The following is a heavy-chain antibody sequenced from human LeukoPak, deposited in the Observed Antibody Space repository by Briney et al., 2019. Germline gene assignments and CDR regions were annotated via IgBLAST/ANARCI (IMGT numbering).Heavy chain of an antibody. V-gene: IGHV3-21*01. CDR2: ISSSSSYI. J-gene: IGHJ4*02. Sequence: GGSLRLSCAASGFTFSSYSMNWVRQAPGKGLEWVSSISSSSSYIYYADSVKGRFTISRDNAKNSLYLQMNSLRAEDTAVYYCVKGPYYDILTGYSFDYWGQGTLVTVSS. CDR1: GFTFSSYS. D-gene: IGHD3-9*01. CDR3: VKGPYYDILTGYSFDY.